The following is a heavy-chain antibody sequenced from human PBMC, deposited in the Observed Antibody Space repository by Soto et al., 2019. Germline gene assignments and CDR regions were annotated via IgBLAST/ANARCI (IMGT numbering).Heavy chain of an antibody. CDR3: ARDWGPIAVAGKGYYYYYRDV. J-gene: IGHJ6*03. D-gene: IGHD6-19*01. V-gene: IGHV4-59*01. CDR1: GGSISSYY. CDR2: IYYSGST. Sequence: QVQLQESGPGLVKPSETLSLTCTVSGGSISSYYWSWIRQPPGKGLEWIGYIYYSGSTNYNPSLKSRVTISVDTSKNQFSLKLSSVTAADTAVYYCARDWGPIAVAGKGYYYYYRDVWGKGTTVTVSS.